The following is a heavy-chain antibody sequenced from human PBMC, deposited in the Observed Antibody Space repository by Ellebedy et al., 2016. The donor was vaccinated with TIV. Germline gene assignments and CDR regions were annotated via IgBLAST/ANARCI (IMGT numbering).Heavy chain of an antibody. V-gene: IGHV3-23*01. Sequence: GGSLRLXCAASGFPFSVYDMSWVRQAPGKGQEWVSVILGSDSTTHYADSVKGRFTVFRDNSKHTLYLQMNSLRVEDTAIHRCTKGAWLDDWGPGTLVTVSS. CDR2: ILGSDSTT. J-gene: IGHJ5*02. CDR1: GFPFSVYD. CDR3: TKGAWLDD.